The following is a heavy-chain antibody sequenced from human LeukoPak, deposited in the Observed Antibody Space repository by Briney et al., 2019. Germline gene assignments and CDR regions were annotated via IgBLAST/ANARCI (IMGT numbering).Heavy chain of an antibody. V-gene: IGHV1-69*13. D-gene: IGHD3-22*01. CDR1: GGTFSSYA. J-gene: IGHJ6*02. CDR2: IIPIFGTA. CDR3: ARGHPSGYYPLKNGMDV. Sequence: SVKVSCKASGGTFSSYAISWVRQAPGQGLEWMGGIIPIFGTANYAQKFQGRVTITADESTSTAYMELSSLRSEDTAVYYCARGHPSGYYPLKNGMDVWGQGTTVTVSS.